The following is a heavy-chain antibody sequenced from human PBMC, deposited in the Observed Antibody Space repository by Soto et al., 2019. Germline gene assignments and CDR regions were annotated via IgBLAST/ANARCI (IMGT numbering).Heavy chain of an antibody. Sequence: GGSLRLSCAASGFTFSSYAMSWVRQAPGKGLEWVSAISGSGGSTYYADSVKGRFTISRDNSKNTLYLQMNSLRAEDTAVYYCAKVEVYYDYIWGSYRYTEYFQHWGQGTLVTVSS. CDR1: GFTFSSYA. CDR3: AKVEVYYDYIWGSYRYTEYFQH. D-gene: IGHD3-16*02. V-gene: IGHV3-23*01. CDR2: ISGSGGST. J-gene: IGHJ1*01.